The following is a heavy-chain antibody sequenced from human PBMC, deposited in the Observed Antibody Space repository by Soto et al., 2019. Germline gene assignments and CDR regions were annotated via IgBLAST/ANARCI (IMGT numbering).Heavy chain of an antibody. CDR3: ARDGRYYYGMDV. CDR2: IYSGGST. Sequence: GGSLRLSCAASGFTVSSNYMSWVRQAPGKGLEWVSVIYSGGSTYYADSVKGRFTISRDNSKNTLYLQMNSLRAEDTAVYYCARDGRYYYGMDVWGQGTTVTVSS. CDR1: GFTVSSNY. J-gene: IGHJ6*02. V-gene: IGHV3-53*01.